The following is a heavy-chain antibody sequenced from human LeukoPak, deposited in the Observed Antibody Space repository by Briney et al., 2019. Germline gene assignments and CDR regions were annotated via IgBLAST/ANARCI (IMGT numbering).Heavy chain of an antibody. D-gene: IGHD7-27*01. Sequence: GGSLRLSCAVSGFTFSNYVMIWVRQAPGKGLEWVSAISCTGVNTFYADSVKGRFTMSRDNPKNMLYLQMNSLRAEDTALYYCAKGIRQLGNYYYYMDVWGKGTTVTVSS. V-gene: IGHV3-23*01. CDR1: GFTFSNYV. J-gene: IGHJ6*03. CDR2: ISCTGVNT. CDR3: AKGIRQLGNYYYYMDV.